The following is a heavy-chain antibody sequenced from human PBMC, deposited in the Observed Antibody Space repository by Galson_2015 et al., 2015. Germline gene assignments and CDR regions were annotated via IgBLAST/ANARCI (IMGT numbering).Heavy chain of an antibody. CDR2: IYSGGST. CDR1: GFTVSSNY. D-gene: IGHD6-6*01. CDR3: ARVLAARRANDY. J-gene: IGHJ4*02. Sequence: SLRLSCAASGFTVSSNYMSWVRQAPGKGLEWVSVIYSGGSTYYADSVKSRFTISRDKSKNTLFLQMNSLRTEDTAVYYCARVLAARRANDYWGQATLVTVSS. V-gene: IGHV3-53*01.